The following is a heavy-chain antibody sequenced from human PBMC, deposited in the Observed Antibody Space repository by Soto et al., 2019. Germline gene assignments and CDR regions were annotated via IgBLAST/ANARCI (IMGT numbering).Heavy chain of an antibody. CDR2: ISASGSGT. CDR3: VALTRGWPAGYYFDY. J-gene: IGHJ4*02. V-gene: IGHV3-23*01. CDR1: GFPFSTYG. Sequence: EVQMLESGGDLIQPGGSLRLSCATSGFPFSTYGMSWVRQAPGKGLEWVSGISASGSGTYYADSVTGRFTVFRDNSKNTLSLQMSSLRADDTAVYYCVALTRGWPAGYYFDYWGQGTRVTVSS. D-gene: IGHD6-19*01.